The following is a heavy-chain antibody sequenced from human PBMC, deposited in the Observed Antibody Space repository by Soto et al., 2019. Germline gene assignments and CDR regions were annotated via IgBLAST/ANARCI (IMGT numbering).Heavy chain of an antibody. D-gene: IGHD2-2*01. Sequence: GGSLRLSCAVSGFTFSIYNMNWVRQAPGKGLEWISSIRSSGDNIYYADSVKGRFTISRDNAKNSLYLQMNSLRADDTAVYYCARDRDLAVPAAVIYFDSWGQGTLVTVSS. CDR1: GFTFSIYN. CDR3: ARDRDLAVPAAVIYFDS. CDR2: IRSSGDNI. V-gene: IGHV3-21*01. J-gene: IGHJ4*02.